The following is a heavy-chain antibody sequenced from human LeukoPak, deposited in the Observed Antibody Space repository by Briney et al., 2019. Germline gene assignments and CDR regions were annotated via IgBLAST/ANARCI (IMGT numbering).Heavy chain of an antibody. CDR3: ARDRRFPRIAAADLFDY. CDR2: INPSGGST. Sequence: ASVKVSCKASGYTITSYYMHWVRQAPGQGLEWMGIINPSGGSTSYAQKFQGRVTMTRDTSTSTVYMELSSLRSEDTAVYYCARDRRFPRIAAADLFDYWGQGTLVTVSS. D-gene: IGHD6-13*01. CDR1: GYTITSYY. V-gene: IGHV1-46*01. J-gene: IGHJ4*02.